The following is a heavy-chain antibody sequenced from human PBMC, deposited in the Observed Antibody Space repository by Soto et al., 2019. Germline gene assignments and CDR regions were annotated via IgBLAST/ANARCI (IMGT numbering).Heavy chain of an antibody. V-gene: IGHV4-59*01. J-gene: IGHJ6*02. D-gene: IGHD3-10*01. CDR3: ARVGRYYYGSGSYYYYGMDV. CDR2: IYYSGST. CDR1: GGSISSYY. Sequence: SETLSLTCTVSGGSISSYYWSWIRQPPGKGLEWIGYIYYSGSTNYNPSLKSRVTISVDTSKNQFSLKLSSVTAADTAVYYCARVGRYYYGSGSYYYYGMDVWGQGTTVTVSS.